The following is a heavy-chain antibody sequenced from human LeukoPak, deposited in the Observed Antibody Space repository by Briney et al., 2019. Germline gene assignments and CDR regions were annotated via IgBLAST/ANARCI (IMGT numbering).Heavy chain of an antibody. D-gene: IGHD6-19*01. J-gene: IGHJ6*03. Sequence: PGGSLRLSCAASGFTFSSYAMSWVRQAPGKGLEWVSAISGSGGSTYYADSVKGRFTISRDNSKNTLYLQMNSLRAEDTAVYYCARGPGYSSGWWKGYYYYYMDVWGKGTTVTVSS. CDR1: GFTFSSYA. V-gene: IGHV3-23*01. CDR3: ARGPGYSSGWWKGYYYYYMDV. CDR2: ISGSGGST.